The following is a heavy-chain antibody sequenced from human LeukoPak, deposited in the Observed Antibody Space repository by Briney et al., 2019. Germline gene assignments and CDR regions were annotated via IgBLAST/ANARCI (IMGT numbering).Heavy chain of an antibody. Sequence: GGSLRLSCAVSGLSVSSFGMSWVRQAPGKGLEWISAISVNGETTWYTDSVRGRFIISRDNSKNTLYLQLSSLRAEDTAVYYCAQGFSSGWYPYWGQGSLVFVSS. CDR1: GLSVSSFG. CDR3: AQGFSSGWYPY. CDR2: ISVNGETT. V-gene: IGHV3-23*01. D-gene: IGHD6-19*01. J-gene: IGHJ4*02.